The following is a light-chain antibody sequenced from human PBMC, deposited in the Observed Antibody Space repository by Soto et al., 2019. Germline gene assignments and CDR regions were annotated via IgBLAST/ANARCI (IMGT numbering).Light chain of an antibody. CDR1: QSVSNY. CDR3: QQRSHGLT. Sequence: VSTQSPGTLYLSPGDRATLSCRASQSVSNYVAWYQQRPGQAPRLLIYDASNRATGIPARFSGSGSGTDFTLTISSLEPEDFAVYYCQQRSHGLTFGGGTKV. V-gene: IGKV3-11*01. J-gene: IGKJ4*01. CDR2: DAS.